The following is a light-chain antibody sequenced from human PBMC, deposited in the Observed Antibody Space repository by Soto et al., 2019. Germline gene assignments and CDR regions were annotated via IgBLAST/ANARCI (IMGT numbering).Light chain of an antibody. V-gene: IGKV3-15*01. Sequence: EIVMTQSPATLSVSPGERATLSCRASQGVSSKLAWYQQKPGQAPRLLIYGASTRATGIPARFSGSGSGTEFTLNISSRQSEDFAVYYWQQYNTWPPWTFGHGTKVEVK. J-gene: IGKJ1*01. CDR2: GAS. CDR1: QGVSSK. CDR3: QQYNTWPPWT.